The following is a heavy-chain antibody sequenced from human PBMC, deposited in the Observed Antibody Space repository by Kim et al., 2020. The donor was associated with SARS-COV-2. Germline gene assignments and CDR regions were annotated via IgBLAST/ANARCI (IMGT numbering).Heavy chain of an antibody. CDR1: GGSISSYY. J-gene: IGHJ6*02. D-gene: IGHD1-26*01. CDR3: ARDSPRRGWELLSTSYGMDV. CDR2: IYTSGST. Sequence: SETLSLTCTVSGGSISSYYWIWIRQPAGKGLEWIGRIYTSGSTNYNPSLKSRVTMSVDTSKNQFSLKLSSVTVADTAVYYWARDSPRRGWELLSTSYGMDVWGQGTTVTVS. V-gene: IGHV4-4*07.